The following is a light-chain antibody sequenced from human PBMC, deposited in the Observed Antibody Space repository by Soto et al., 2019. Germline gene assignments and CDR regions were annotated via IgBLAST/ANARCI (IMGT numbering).Light chain of an antibody. Sequence: DIQMSQSPSTLSAAVGDSVTITFRASQSISTWLAWYQQERGKAPKLLIYDASTLESGVPSRFSGSGSGTEFTLTISSLQPDDFATYYCQQYNSYWTFGQGTKVDIK. CDR2: DAS. CDR1: QSISTW. CDR3: QQYNSYWT. V-gene: IGKV1-5*01. J-gene: IGKJ1*01.